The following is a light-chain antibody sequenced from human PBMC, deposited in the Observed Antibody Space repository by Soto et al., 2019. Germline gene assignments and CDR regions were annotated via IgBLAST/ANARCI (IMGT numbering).Light chain of an antibody. V-gene: IGKV1-9*01. CDR2: AAS. CDR3: QQLNSYPRT. J-gene: IGKJ2*01. CDR1: QGISSY. Sequence: DIQLTQSPSFLSASVGDRVTITCRASQGISSYLAWYQQKPGKAPKLLIYAASTLQSGVPSRFRGRVSGTEFTLTISTLHPEDFATSYCQQLNSYPRTFGQGIKLQIK.